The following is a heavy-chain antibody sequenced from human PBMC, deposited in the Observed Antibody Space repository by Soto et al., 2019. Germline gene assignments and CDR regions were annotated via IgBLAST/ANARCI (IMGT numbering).Heavy chain of an antibody. CDR3: ARALLLWFGESPRYDWFDP. CDR1: GFTFGSYW. J-gene: IGHJ5*02. V-gene: IGHV3-7*01. D-gene: IGHD3-10*01. CDR2: IKPDGSAT. Sequence: EVQLVESGGGLVQPGGSLRLSCAVSGFTFGSYWMNWVRLIPGKGLEWVAYIKPDGSATYYVDSVKGRFTISRDNAKNSLYLQMNSLRAEDTAVYYCARALLLWFGESPRYDWFDPWGQGTLVTVSS.